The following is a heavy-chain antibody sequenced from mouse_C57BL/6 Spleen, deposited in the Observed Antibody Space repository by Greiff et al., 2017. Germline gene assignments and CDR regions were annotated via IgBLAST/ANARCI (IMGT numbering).Heavy chain of an antibody. J-gene: IGHJ2*01. D-gene: IGHD1-1*01. V-gene: IGHV1-81*01. CDR2: IYPRSGNT. Sequence: QVQLQQSGAELARPGASVKLSCKASGYTFTSYGISWVKQRTGQGLEWIGEIYPRSGNTYYNEKFKGKATLTADKSSSTAYMELRSLTSEDSAVYFCALHYYGSSLFDYWGKGTTLTVSS. CDR1: GYTFTSYG. CDR3: ALHYYGSSLFDY.